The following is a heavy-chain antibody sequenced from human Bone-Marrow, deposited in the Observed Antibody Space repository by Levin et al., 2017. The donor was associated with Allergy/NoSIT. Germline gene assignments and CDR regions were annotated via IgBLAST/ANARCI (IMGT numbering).Heavy chain of an antibody. CDR2: IGTAGDT. Sequence: GGSLRLSCAASGFTFSSYDMHWVRQATGKGLEWVSAIGTAGDTYYPGSVKGRFTISRENAKNSLYLQMNSLRAGDTAVYYCARSSWGHGDYTHFDYWGQGTLVTVSS. CDR3: ARSSWGHGDYTHFDY. V-gene: IGHV3-13*04. CDR1: GFTFSSYD. J-gene: IGHJ4*02. D-gene: IGHD4-17*01.